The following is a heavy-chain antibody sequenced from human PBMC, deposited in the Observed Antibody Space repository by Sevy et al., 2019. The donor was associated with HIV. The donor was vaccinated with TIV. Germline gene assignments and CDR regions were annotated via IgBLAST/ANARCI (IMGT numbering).Heavy chain of an antibody. CDR3: ERATGMAVAGTGRYFDF. CDR1: GYKVDMYG. CDR2: ISTYNGNT. D-gene: IGHD6-19*01. V-gene: IGHV1-18*04. Sequence: ASVKVSCKISGYKVDMYGIAWVRQAPGQGLEWMAWISTYNGNTNYAQNFQGRVTMTTDTSTSVVYMELGGLRPDDTAVYYAERATGMAVAGTGRYFDFWGQGTLVTVSS. J-gene: IGHJ4*01.